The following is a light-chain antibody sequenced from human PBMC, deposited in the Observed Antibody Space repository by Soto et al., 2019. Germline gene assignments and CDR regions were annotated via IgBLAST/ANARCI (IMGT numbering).Light chain of an antibody. CDR2: GNS. Sequence: QSVLTQPPSVSGAPGQRVTISCSGSSSNIGAGFDVHWYQQSPGTAPKLLIYGNSNRPSGVPARFSASKSGTSASLAVTGLQAEDEADYYCQSYDSSLSVVFGGGTKVTVL. V-gene: IGLV1-40*01. CDR1: SSNIGAGFD. CDR3: QSYDSSLSVV. J-gene: IGLJ2*01.